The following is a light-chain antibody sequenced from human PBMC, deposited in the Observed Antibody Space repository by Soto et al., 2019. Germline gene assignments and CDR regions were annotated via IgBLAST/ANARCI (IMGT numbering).Light chain of an antibody. CDR3: QHYNNWPFT. J-gene: IGKJ3*01. Sequence: EIVMTQSPGTLSVSPGETATLSCRASQSVSRYLAWYQQRPGQAPRLLISGASTRATGVPARFSGSGSGTEFTLTISSLQSEDFAVYYCQHYNNWPFTFGPGTKVDIK. CDR1: QSVSRY. V-gene: IGKV3-15*01. CDR2: GAS.